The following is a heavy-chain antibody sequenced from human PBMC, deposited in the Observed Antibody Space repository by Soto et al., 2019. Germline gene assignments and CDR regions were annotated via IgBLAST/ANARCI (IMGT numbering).Heavy chain of an antibody. V-gene: IGHV1-3*01. D-gene: IGHD3-3*01. CDR2: INAGNGNT. CDR1: GYTFTSYA. Sequence: GASVKVSCKASGYTFTSYAMHWVRQAPGQRLEWMGWINAGNGNTKYSQKFQGRVTITRDTSASTAYMELSSLRSGDTAVYYCARLKAYDFWSGLPRNDAFDIWGQGTMVTVSS. J-gene: IGHJ3*02. CDR3: ARLKAYDFWSGLPRNDAFDI.